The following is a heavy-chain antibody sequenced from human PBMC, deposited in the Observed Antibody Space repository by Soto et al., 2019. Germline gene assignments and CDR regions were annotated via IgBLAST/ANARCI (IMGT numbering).Heavy chain of an antibody. J-gene: IGHJ6*02. Sequence: QVQLVQSGAEVKQPGASVKVSCKASGYTFTGYYMHWVRQAPGQGLEWMGWINPNSGGTNYAKKFQGWVTITSDKAISTAYMELSRLRSDDRAVYYCGRQVLRFLCGMYVWGQGTTVNVSS. D-gene: IGHD3-3*01. V-gene: IGHV1-2*04. CDR3: GRQVLRFLCGMYV. CDR1: GYTFTGYY. CDR2: INPNSGGT.